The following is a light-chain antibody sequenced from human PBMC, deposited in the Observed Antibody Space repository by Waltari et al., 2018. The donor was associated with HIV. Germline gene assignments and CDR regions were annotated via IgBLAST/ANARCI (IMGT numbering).Light chain of an antibody. CDR3: QQYNNWHT. Sequence: TVMTQSHATLSVSQGERATLSCRASQSVSTNLALYQQKPGRAPRLLIYGAPTRAAVIPARVSGSGSGTEFTLTITSLQSEDSALYYCQQYNNWHTFGQGTKLEIK. CDR1: QSVSTN. J-gene: IGKJ2*01. CDR2: GAP. V-gene: IGKV3-15*01.